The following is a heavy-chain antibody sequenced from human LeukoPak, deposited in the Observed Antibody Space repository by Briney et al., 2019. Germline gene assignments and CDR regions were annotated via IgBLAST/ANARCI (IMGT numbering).Heavy chain of an antibody. V-gene: IGHV6-1*01. Sequence: SQALSLACAISGDSDSSNSAAWNWIRQSPSRGLEWLGRTYYRSKWYNDYAVSVKSRITINPDTSKNQFSLQLNSVTPEDTAVYYCARERYSSSWFYYYYYGMDVWGQGTTVTVSS. CDR1: GDSDSSNSAA. J-gene: IGHJ6*02. D-gene: IGHD6-13*01. CDR2: TYYRSKWYN. CDR3: ARERYSSSWFYYYYYGMDV.